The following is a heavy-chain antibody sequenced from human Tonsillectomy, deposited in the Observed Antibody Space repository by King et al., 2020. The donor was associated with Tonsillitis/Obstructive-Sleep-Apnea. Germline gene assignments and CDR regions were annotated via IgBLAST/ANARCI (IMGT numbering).Heavy chain of an antibody. Sequence: QLVQSGAEVKKPGSSVKVSCKASGVTYSSYAISWVRQAPGQGLEWMGGIIPIVGTANYAQKFQGRVTITADESTSTAYMEVSSLRSEDTAVYYCASDLGVDHDYGDYGPSTYYYYFMDVWGKGTTVTVSS. CDR1: GVTYSSYA. J-gene: IGHJ6*03. D-gene: IGHD4-17*01. CDR2: IIPIVGTA. V-gene: IGHV1-69*01. CDR3: ASDLGVDHDYGDYGPSTYYYYFMDV.